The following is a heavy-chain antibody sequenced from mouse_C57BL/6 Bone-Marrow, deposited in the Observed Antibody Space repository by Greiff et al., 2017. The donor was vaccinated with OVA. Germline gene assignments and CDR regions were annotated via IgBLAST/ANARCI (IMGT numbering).Heavy chain of an antibody. V-gene: IGHV5-9-1*02. CDR1: GFTFSSYA. D-gene: IGHD4-1*01. Sequence: EVKLMESGEGLVKPGGSLKLSCAASGFTFSSYAMSWVRQTPEKRLEWVAYISSGGDYIYYADTVKGRFTISRDNARNTLYLQMSSLKSEDTAMYYCTRVTNWAYWYFDVWGTGTTVTVSS. CDR2: ISSGGDYI. CDR3: TRVTNWAYWYFDV. J-gene: IGHJ1*03.